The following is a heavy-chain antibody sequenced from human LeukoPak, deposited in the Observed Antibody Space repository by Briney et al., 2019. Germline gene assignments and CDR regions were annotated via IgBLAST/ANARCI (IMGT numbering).Heavy chain of an antibody. V-gene: IGHV5-51*01. D-gene: IGHD3-22*01. J-gene: IGHJ4*02. CDR2: IYPVDSKT. CDR3: ARWYYYDSSGYYVHFDY. CDR1: GYNFTTYW. Sequence: GESLKISCKGSGYNFTTYWIGWVRQMPGKGLEWMGIIYPVDSKTRYSPSFQGQVTISADKSISTAYLQWSSLKASDTAMYYCARWYYYDSSGYYVHFDYWGQGTLVTVSS.